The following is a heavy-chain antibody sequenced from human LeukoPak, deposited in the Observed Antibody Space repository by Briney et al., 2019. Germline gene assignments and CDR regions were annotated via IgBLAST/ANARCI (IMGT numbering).Heavy chain of an antibody. CDR3: ARALYSYGDY. Sequence: SETLSLTCAVYGGSFSGYHWSWIRQPPGKGLEWIGEINHSGSTNYNPSLKSRVTISVDTSKNQFSLKLSSVTAADTAVYYCARALYSYGDYWGQGTLVTVSS. V-gene: IGHV4-34*01. D-gene: IGHD5-18*01. CDR1: GGSFSGYH. CDR2: INHSGST. J-gene: IGHJ4*02.